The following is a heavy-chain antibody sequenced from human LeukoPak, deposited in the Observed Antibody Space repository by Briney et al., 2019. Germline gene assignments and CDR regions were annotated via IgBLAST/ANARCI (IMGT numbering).Heavy chain of an antibody. Sequence: GGSLRLSCAASGFSFRSCGMHWVRRAPGKGLEWVTFIQYDGSNKYYTDSAKGRFSISRDNSKNTLYLHMNNLRAEDTAVYYCAKGAGVGFDYWGQGTLVTVSS. CDR1: GFSFRSCG. CDR3: AKGAGVGFDY. V-gene: IGHV3-30*02. CDR2: IQYDGSNK. D-gene: IGHD3-3*01. J-gene: IGHJ4*02.